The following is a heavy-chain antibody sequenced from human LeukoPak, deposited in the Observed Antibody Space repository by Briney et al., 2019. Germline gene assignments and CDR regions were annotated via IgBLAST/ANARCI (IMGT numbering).Heavy chain of an antibody. J-gene: IGHJ3*02. Sequence: PSETLSLTCTVSGGSISSYYWSWIRQPPGKGLEWIGSIYYSGSTYYNPSLKSRVTISVDTSKNQFSLKLSSVTAADTAVYYCARIPWELLQPGAFDIWGQGTMVTVSS. CDR2: IYYSGST. CDR3: ARIPWELLQPGAFDI. CDR1: GGSISSYY. D-gene: IGHD1-26*01. V-gene: IGHV4-59*05.